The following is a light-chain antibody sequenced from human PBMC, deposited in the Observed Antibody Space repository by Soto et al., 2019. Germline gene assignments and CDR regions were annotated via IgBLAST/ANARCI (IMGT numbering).Light chain of an antibody. CDR3: QQRSDWPLT. Sequence: EIVLTQSPATLSLSPGERATLSCRASQSVSSYFAWYQQKPGQAPSLLLYDASNKATVIPARFSGSGSGTDFTPTISSLEPEDFADYYCQQRSDWPLTFGQWTKVEIK. CDR1: QSVSSY. CDR2: DAS. J-gene: IGKJ1*01. V-gene: IGKV3-11*01.